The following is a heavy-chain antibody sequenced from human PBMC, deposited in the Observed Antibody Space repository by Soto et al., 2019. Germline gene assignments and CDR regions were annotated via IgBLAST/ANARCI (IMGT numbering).Heavy chain of an antibody. CDR1: GFTFTSYS. V-gene: IGHV3-23*01. Sequence: EVQLLQSGGGLVQPGGSLRLSCAASGFTFTSYSMTWVRQTPGKGLEWVAAVNPGGYSTYYADSVNGRFTISRDNSNKTLYLQMNSLRAEDTAVYYCAKDLRAGSGYDFDYRDQGTLVTVSS. J-gene: IGHJ4*02. CDR3: AKDLRAGSGYDFDY. CDR2: VNPGGYST. D-gene: IGHD5-12*01.